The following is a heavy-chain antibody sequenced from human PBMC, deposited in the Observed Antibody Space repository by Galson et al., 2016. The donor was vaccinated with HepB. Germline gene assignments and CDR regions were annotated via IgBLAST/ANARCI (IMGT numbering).Heavy chain of an antibody. D-gene: IGHD6-19*01. CDR2: IKQDGSEK. CDR3: ARVGWYGDGHPFPY. J-gene: IGHJ4*02. Sequence: SLRLSCAASGFTFSSYWMSWVRQAPGKGLEWVANIKQDGSEKYYVDSVKGRFTISRDNAKNSLYLQMNSLRAEDTAAYYCARVGWYGDGHPFPYWGQGTLVTVSS. CDR1: GFTFSSYW. V-gene: IGHV3-7*01.